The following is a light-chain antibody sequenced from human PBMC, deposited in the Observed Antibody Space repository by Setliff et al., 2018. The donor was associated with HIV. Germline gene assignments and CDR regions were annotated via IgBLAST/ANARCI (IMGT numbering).Light chain of an antibody. J-gene: IGLJ1*01. CDR3: QAWDSSTAV. CDR1: KLGDKY. V-gene: IGLV3-1*01. CDR2: RDS. Sequence: SYELTQPPSVSVSPGQTASITCSGDKLGDKYACWYQQKPGQSPVLVIYRDSKRPSGIPERFSGSNSGNTATLTISGTQAMDEADYYCQAWDSSTAVFGTGTKGTV.